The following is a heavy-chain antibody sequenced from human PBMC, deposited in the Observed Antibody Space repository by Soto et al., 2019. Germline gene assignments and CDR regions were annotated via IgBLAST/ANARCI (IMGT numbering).Heavy chain of an antibody. D-gene: IGHD3-10*01. J-gene: IGHJ4*02. CDR3: ARRRQLLWFGGYY. CDR1: GGSFGGYY. V-gene: IGHV4-34*01. Sequence: QVQLQQWGAGLLKPSETLSLTCAVYGGSFGGYYWSWIRQPPGKGLEWIGEINHSGSTNYNPSLKSRVTISVDTSKNQFSLKLSSVTAADTAVYYCARRRQLLWFGGYYWGQGTLVTVSS. CDR2: INHSGST.